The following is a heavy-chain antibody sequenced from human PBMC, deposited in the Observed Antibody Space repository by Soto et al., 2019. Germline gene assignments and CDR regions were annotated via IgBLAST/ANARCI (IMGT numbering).Heavy chain of an antibody. V-gene: IGHV3-21*01. J-gene: IGHJ6*02. CDR2: ISSSSSYI. CDR3: ARDGATMVRGVMNYYYYRMDV. Sequence: GGFLRLSCAASGFTFSRYSLNWVCQAPGTVLEWVSSISSSSSYIYYADSVKGRFTISRDNAKNSLYLQMNSLRAEDTAVYYCARDGATMVRGVMNYYYYRMDVWGQGSTVTASS. D-gene: IGHD3-10*01. CDR1: GFTFSRYS.